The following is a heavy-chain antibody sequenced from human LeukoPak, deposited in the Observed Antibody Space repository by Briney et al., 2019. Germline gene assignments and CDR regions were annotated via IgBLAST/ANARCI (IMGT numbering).Heavy chain of an antibody. D-gene: IGHD3-9*01. CDR1: GFTVSSNY. CDR3: ARGQGSRYYDILTGYLIDY. J-gene: IGHJ4*02. Sequence: GGSLRLSCAASGFTVSSNYMSWVRQAPGKGLEWVSVIYSGGSTYYADSVKGRFTISRDNSKNTLYLQMNSLRAEDTAVYYCARGQGSRYYDILTGYLIDYWGQGTLVTVSS. CDR2: IYSGGST. V-gene: IGHV3-66*01.